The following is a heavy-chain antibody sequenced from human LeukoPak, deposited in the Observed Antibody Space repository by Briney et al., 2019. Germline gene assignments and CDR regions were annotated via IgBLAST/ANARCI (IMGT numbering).Heavy chain of an antibody. V-gene: IGHV1-2*02. CDR1: GYTFAGYY. J-gene: IGHJ4*02. D-gene: IGHD4-17*01. Sequence: ASVKVSCKASGYTFAGYYVHWVRQAPGQGLEWMGWIKPNSGGTQYAQRFRGRVTMTRDTSITTAYMELTGLRSDDTAVYFCASAESHDYGEAWGQGTLVTVSS. CDR3: ASAESHDYGEA. CDR2: IKPNSGGT.